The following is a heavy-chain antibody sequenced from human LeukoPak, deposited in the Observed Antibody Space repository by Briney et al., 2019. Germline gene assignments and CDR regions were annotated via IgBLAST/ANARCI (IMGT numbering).Heavy chain of an antibody. J-gene: IGHJ4*02. V-gene: IGHV3-74*01. D-gene: IGHD6-19*01. Sequence: GGSLRLSCVASGFTFNNYWLHWVRQAPGKGLVWVSGIIFDGSSTRYADSMKGRFTISRDNAKNTLYLQMDSLRAEDTAVYYCARDKQWLTPGDFDYWGRGTLVTVSS. CDR3: ARDKQWLTPGDFDY. CDR2: IIFDGSST. CDR1: GFTFNNYW.